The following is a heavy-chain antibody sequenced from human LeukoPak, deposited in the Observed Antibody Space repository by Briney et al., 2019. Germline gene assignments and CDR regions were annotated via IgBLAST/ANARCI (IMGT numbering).Heavy chain of an antibody. V-gene: IGHV4-59*01. Sequence: VKPSETLSLTCTVSGGSISSYYWSWIRQPPGKGLEWIGYIYYSGSTNYNPSLKSRVTISVDTSKNQFSLKLSSVTAADTAVYYCARGLAYYYDSSGYGAFDNWGQGTMVTVSS. J-gene: IGHJ3*02. CDR2: IYYSGST. D-gene: IGHD3-22*01. CDR1: GGSISSYY. CDR3: ARGLAYYYDSSGYGAFDN.